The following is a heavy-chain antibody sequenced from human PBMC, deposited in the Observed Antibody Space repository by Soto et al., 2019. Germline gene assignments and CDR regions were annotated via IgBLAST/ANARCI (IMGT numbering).Heavy chain of an antibody. V-gene: IGHV3-15*07. CDR3: TTDTFCSGSLPYYYYVMDV. CDR2: IKSKTDGGTT. J-gene: IGHJ6*04. CDR1: GFTFSNAW. Sequence: GGSLRLSCAASGFTFSNAWMNWVRQAPGKGLEWVGRIKSKTDGGTTDYAAPVKGRFTISRDDSKNTLYLQMNSLKTEDTAVYYCTTDTFCSGSLPYYYYVMDVWGKGTTVTVSS. D-gene: IGHD3-3*01.